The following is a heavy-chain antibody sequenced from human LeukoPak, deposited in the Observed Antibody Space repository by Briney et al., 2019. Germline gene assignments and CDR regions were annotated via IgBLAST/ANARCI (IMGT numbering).Heavy chain of an antibody. CDR3: ARWGHFDTSGYFVVDY. V-gene: IGHV4-34*11. Sequence: SETLSLTCAVYGGSFSGYYWNWIRQSPGKGLEWIGHIHYSGSTHYNPSLQSRVSISIDTSKKHFSLNLRSVTAVDTAVYYCARWGHFDTSGYFVVDYWGQGTLVTVSS. CDR1: GGSFSGYY. J-gene: IGHJ4*02. D-gene: IGHD5-12*01. CDR2: IHYSGST.